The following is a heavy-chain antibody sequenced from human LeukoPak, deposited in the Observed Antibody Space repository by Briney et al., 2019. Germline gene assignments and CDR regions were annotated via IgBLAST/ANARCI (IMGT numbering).Heavy chain of an antibody. J-gene: IGHJ6*03. D-gene: IGHD4-11*01. Sequence: GGALRLSCAASGFTFSTYGMHWVRQAPGKGLDWVAFIRYDGSDKYYADSVKGRCTVSRDDSKNTLYLQMNSLRAEDTAVYYCAKDQTRYSNSGYYYFYYMDVWGKGTTVTVSS. CDR3: AKDQTRYSNSGYYYFYYMDV. CDR2: IRYDGSDK. CDR1: GFTFSTYG. V-gene: IGHV3-30*02.